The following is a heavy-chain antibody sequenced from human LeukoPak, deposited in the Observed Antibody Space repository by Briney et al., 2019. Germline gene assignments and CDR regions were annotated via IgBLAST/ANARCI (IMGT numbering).Heavy chain of an antibody. D-gene: IGHD4-17*01. CDR2: ISWNSGSI. V-gene: IGHV3-9*03. Sequence: GGSLRLSCAASGFTFDDYAMHWVRQAPGKGLEWVSGISWNSGSIGYADSVKGRFTISRDNAKNSLYLQMNSLRAEDMALYYCAKDKAAYGDYVPHYFDYWGQGTLVTVSS. CDR1: GFTFDDYA. J-gene: IGHJ4*02. CDR3: AKDKAAYGDYVPHYFDY.